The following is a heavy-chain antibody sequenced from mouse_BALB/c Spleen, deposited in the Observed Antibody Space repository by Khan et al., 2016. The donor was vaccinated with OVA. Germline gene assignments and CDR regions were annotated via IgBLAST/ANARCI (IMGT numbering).Heavy chain of an antibody. CDR2: IDPENGYV. J-gene: IGHJ3*01. CDR3: ARITYYGGSY. D-gene: IGHD1-1*01. CDR1: GFNIKDTY. Sequence: VQLKQSGAELVKPGASVTLSCTASGFNIKDTYLHWVNQRPEQGLEWVGRIDPENGYVKFDPKFQGKATITADTSSSTVYLQLSSLTSEDTAVYYCARITYYGGSYWGQGTLVTVS. V-gene: IGHV14-3*02.